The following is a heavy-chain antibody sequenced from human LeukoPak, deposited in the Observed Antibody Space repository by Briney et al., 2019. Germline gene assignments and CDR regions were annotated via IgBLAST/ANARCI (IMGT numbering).Heavy chain of an antibody. CDR1: GGSISSYY. D-gene: IGHD3-10*01. Sequence: SETLSLTCTVSGGSISSYYWSWIRQPPGKGLEWIGYIYYSGSTNYNPSLESRVTISVDTSKNQFSLKLSSVTAADTAVYYCARDLGFGELLPNYWGQGTLVTASS. CDR2: IYYSGST. CDR3: ARDLGFGELLPNY. J-gene: IGHJ4*02. V-gene: IGHV4-59*01.